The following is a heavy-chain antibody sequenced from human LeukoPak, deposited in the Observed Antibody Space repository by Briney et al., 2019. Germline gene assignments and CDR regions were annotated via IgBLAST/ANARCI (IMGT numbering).Heavy chain of an antibody. CDR3: ARDKVEGPTKFDS. CDR2: IDTAGDT. V-gene: IGHV3-13*01. Sequence: GGPLRLSCAASGFTFSSYDMHWVRQGIGKGLEWVSAIDTAGDTYYPGSVKGRFTISRDNAKNAVYLHMNSLRPEDTAIYYCARDKVEGPTKFDSWGQGIRVTVSS. J-gene: IGHJ5*01. CDR1: GFTFSSYD. D-gene: IGHD5-24*01.